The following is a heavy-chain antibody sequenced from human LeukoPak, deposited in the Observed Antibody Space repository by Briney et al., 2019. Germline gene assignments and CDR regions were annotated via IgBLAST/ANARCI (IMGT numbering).Heavy chain of an antibody. CDR1: GFTFSTFA. Sequence: PGGSLRLSCAASGFTFSTFAMHWVRQAPGRGLEWVAGISYGGSSQYYADSVQGRFTISRDSSRNTLYLQMKSLRDEDTDVYYCASHMFDSASGNHYNPLYFDCWGQGTLVTVSS. J-gene: IGHJ4*02. D-gene: IGHD3-10*01. CDR2: ISYGGSSQ. V-gene: IGHV3-30*04. CDR3: ASHMFDSASGNHYNPLYFDC.